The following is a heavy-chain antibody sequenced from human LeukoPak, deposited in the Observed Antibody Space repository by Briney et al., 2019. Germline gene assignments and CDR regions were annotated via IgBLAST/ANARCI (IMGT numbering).Heavy chain of an antibody. Sequence: PGGSLRLSCAASGFTFSSYAIHWVRQAPGRGLEWVVVISYDGSEKYYSDSVRGRFIISRDNSKNTLYLQMNSLRAEDTAIYYCARNKHDSSGKIFDYWGQGTLVTVSS. CDR3: ARNKHDSSGKIFDY. CDR2: ISYDGSEK. V-gene: IGHV3-30-3*01. J-gene: IGHJ4*02. CDR1: GFTFSSYA. D-gene: IGHD3-22*01.